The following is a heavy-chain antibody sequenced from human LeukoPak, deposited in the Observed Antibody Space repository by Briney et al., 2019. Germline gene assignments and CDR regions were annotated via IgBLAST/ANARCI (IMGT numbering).Heavy chain of an antibody. D-gene: IGHD3-16*01. CDR2: ISWNSGSI. CDR1: GFTFDDYA. V-gene: IGHV3-9*01. CDR3: ASPMITDAFDI. Sequence: QSGGSLRLSCAASGFTFDDYAMHWVRQAPGKGLEWVSGISWNSGSIGYADSVKGRFTISRDNAKNSLYLQMNSLRAEDTALYYCASPMITDAFDIWGQGTMVTVSS. J-gene: IGHJ3*02.